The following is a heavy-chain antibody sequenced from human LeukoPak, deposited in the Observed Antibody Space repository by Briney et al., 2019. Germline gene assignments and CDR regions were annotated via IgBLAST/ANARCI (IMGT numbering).Heavy chain of an antibody. J-gene: IGHJ4*02. V-gene: IGHV3-48*01. CDR2: LSSSSNTI. CDR1: GFTFSSYS. D-gene: IGHD3-16*01. Sequence: GGSLRLSCAASGFTFSSYSMNWVRQAPGKGLEWVSYLSSSSNTIYYADSVKGRFTISRDNAKNSLYLQMNSLRAEDTAVYYCARDRAAGAYPWYFDYWGQGTLVTVSS. CDR3: ARDRAAGAYPWYFDY.